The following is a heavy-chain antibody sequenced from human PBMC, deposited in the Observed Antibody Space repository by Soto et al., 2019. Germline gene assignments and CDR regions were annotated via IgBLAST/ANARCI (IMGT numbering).Heavy chain of an antibody. J-gene: IGHJ4*02. CDR2: IIPILGIA. CDR3: MTRWTTVITGDRDY. V-gene: IGHV1-69*02. CDR1: GGTFSSYT. Sequence: QVQLVQSGAEVKKPGSSVKVSCKASGGTFSSYTISWVRQAPGQGLEWMGRIIPILGIANYAHKFQGRVTITADKSTSTAYMELSSLRSEDMAVYYCMTRWTTVITGDRDYWGQGTLVTVSS. D-gene: IGHD4-17*01.